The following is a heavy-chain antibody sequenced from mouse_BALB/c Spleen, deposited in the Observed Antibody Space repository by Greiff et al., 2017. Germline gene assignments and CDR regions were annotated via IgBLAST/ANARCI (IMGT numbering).Heavy chain of an antibody. CDR3: ARGWKDWDFDV. Sequence: EVMLVESGGGLVQPGGSRKLSCAASGFTFSSFGMHWVRQAPEKGLEWVAYISSGSSTIYYADTVKGRFTISSDNPKNTLFLQMTSLRSEDTAMYYCARGWKDWDFDVWGAGTTVTVSS. D-gene: IGHD3-3*01. CDR1: GFTFSSFG. V-gene: IGHV5-17*02. CDR2: ISSGSSTI. J-gene: IGHJ1*01.